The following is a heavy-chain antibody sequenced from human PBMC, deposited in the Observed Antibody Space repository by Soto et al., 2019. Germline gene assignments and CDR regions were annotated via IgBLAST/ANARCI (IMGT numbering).Heavy chain of an antibody. V-gene: IGHV3-23*01. CDR3: AKVVYDDSSCYFDY. D-gene: IGHD3-22*01. CDR2: ISGSGGST. CDR1: GFTFSSYA. J-gene: IGHJ4*02. Sequence: GGSLRLSCAASGFTFSSYAMSWVRQAPGKGLEWVSAISGSGGSTYYAASVKGRFTISRDNSKNTLYLQMNSLRAEDTAVYYCAKVVYDDSSCYFDYWGQGTLVTVSS.